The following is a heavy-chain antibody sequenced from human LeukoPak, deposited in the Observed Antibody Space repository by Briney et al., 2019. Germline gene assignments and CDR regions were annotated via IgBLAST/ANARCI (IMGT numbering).Heavy chain of an antibody. D-gene: IGHD3-22*01. CDR3: AKCLYDSSAYLLDY. V-gene: IGHV3-23*01. J-gene: IGHJ4*02. Sequence: GGSLRLSCAASGFTFNIYAMSWVRQAPGKGLEWVSAISGSDGSAYYADSVKGRFTISRDNSKNTLYLQMNSLRAEDTAVYYCAKCLYDSSAYLLDYWGQGTLVTVSS. CDR1: GFTFNIYA. CDR2: ISGSDGSA.